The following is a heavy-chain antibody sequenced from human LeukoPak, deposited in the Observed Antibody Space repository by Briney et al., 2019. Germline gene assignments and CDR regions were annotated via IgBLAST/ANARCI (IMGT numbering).Heavy chain of an antibody. CDR2: IYYSGST. CDR3: ARPKSVWRSFDY. CDR1: GVSISSYY. Sequence: SETLSLTCTVSGVSISSYYWSWIRQPPGKGLEWIGYIYYSGSTNYNPSLKSRVTISVDTSKNQFSLKLSSVTAADTAVYYCARPKSVWRSFDYWGQGTLVTVSS. V-gene: IGHV4-59*12. J-gene: IGHJ4*02.